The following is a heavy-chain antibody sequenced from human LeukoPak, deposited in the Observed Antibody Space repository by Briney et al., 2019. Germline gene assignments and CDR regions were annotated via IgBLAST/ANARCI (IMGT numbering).Heavy chain of an antibody. D-gene: IGHD3-22*01. CDR1: GFTFSSYS. CDR3: ARVGGYKVAFDI. Sequence: GGSLRLSCAASGFTFSSYSMNWVRQAPGKGLELVSYIGSSTSTIYYADSVKGRFTISRDNAKNSLYLQMNSLRAEDTAVYYCARVGGYKVAFDIWGQGTMVTVSS. CDR2: IGSSTSTI. J-gene: IGHJ3*02. V-gene: IGHV3-48*04.